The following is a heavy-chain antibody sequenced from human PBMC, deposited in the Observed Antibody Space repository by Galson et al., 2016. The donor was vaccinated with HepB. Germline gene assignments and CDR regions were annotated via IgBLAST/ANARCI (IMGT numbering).Heavy chain of an antibody. Sequence: SVKVSCKASGYTVTSYGVSWVRQGPGQGLEWMGWLNPYYGTTNYVQHLQGRITMTADASTNTVYMELTSLTSDDTAVYYCARDPKVSTGSLVFDIWGQGTLVTVSS. J-gene: IGHJ3*02. CDR2: LNPYYGTT. CDR1: GYTVTSYG. D-gene: IGHD5/OR15-5a*01. CDR3: ARDPKVSTGSLVFDI. V-gene: IGHV1-18*01.